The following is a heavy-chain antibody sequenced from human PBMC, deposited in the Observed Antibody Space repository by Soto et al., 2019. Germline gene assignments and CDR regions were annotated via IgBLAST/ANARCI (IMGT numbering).Heavy chain of an antibody. CDR1: GDTFTTNF. CDR3: ASRVLCDMDV. CDR2: INPNSGAT. V-gene: IGHV1-46*01. J-gene: IGHJ6*02. Sequence: QEQLVQSGAEVKESGASLKVSCKASGDTFTTNFIHWVRQAPGQGLEWMGRINPNSGATLYAQKFQGRLTLTTDTSTSTVYLDLNGLKPEDSAVYYCASRVLCDMDVWGQGTTVTVSS. D-gene: IGHD2-21*01.